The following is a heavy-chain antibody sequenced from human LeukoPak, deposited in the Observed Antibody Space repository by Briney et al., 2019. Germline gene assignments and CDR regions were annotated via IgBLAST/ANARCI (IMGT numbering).Heavy chain of an antibody. J-gene: IGHJ4*02. CDR3: ARDRINWNDVGGLFDY. CDR2: IYSGGST. V-gene: IGHV3-53*01. CDR1: GFTVSSNY. Sequence: GGSLRLSCAASGFTVSSNYMSWVRQAPGKGLEWVSLIYSGGSTSYADSVKGRFTFSRDNSKNTLYLQMNSLRAEDTAVYYCARDRINWNDVGGLFDYWGQGTLVTVSS. D-gene: IGHD1-1*01.